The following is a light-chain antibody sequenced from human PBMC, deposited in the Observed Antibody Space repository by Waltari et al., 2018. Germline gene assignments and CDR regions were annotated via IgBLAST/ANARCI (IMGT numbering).Light chain of an antibody. CDR1: NIGGKS. CDR3: QLWDIGSDHKV. Sequence: SYVLTQPPSVSVAPGKTATITCGGNNIGGKSVHWYQQKPGQAPVLVVYNDNDRPSGIPERFSGSNSGNMATLTISRVEVGDEADYYCQLWDIGSDHKVFGSGTNVIVL. J-gene: IGLJ1*01. V-gene: IGLV3-21*03. CDR2: NDN.